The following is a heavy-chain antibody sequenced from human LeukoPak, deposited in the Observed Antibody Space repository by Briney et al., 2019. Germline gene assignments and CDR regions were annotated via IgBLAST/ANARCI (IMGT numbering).Heavy chain of an antibody. V-gene: IGHV3-7*05. Sequence: GGSLRLSCAASGFTFSNYWMIWVRQAPGKGLGWVGNIKQDGSEKRYADSVRGRFSISRDNAQTSLYLQMNSLRAEDTAVYYCARASDPWLQLTWGQGTLVTVSS. CDR3: ARASDPWLQLT. J-gene: IGHJ5*02. CDR1: GFTFSNYW. CDR2: IKQDGSEK. D-gene: IGHD5-24*01.